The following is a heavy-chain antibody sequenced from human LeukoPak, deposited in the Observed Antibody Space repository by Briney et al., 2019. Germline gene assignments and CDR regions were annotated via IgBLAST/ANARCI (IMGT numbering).Heavy chain of an antibody. CDR1: GFTFSSYG. CDR2: IWYDGTNK. V-gene: IGHV3-33*06. Sequence: GGSLRLSCAASGFTFSSYGMHWVRQAPGKGLEWVAVIWYDGTNKYYADSVKGRFTISRDNSKNTLFLQMNSLRAEDTAVYYCAKDLVVGIAAAGTRYGMDVWGQGTTVTVSS. CDR3: AKDLVVGIAAAGTRYGMDV. J-gene: IGHJ6*02. D-gene: IGHD6-13*01.